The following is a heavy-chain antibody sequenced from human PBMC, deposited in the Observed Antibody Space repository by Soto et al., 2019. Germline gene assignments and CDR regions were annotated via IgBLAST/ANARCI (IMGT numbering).Heavy chain of an antibody. J-gene: IGHJ6*03. Sequence: EVQLVESGGGLVQPGRSLRLSCEASGFTFDDYAMHWVRQAPGKGLAWVSGISWNSGSIGYADSVKGRFTISRDNAKNSLYLQMNSLRAEDTALYYCAKDIRAAGLGYNYYYYMDVWGKGTTVTVSS. CDR3: AKDIRAAGLGYNYYYYMDV. D-gene: IGHD6-19*01. CDR1: GFTFDDYA. V-gene: IGHV3-9*01. CDR2: ISWNSGSI.